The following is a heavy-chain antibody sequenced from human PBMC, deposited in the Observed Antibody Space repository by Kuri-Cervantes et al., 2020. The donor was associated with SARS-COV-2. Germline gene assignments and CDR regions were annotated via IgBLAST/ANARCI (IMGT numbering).Heavy chain of an antibody. CDR2: IYTSGST. Sequence: SETLSLTCTVSGGSISSGSYYWSWIQQPAGKGLEWIGRIYTSGSTNYNPSLKSRVTISVDTSKNQFSLKLSSVTAADTAVYYCAREDSSGYYFDYRGQGTLVTVSS. CDR3: AREDSSGYYFDY. CDR1: GGSISSGSYY. J-gene: IGHJ4*02. V-gene: IGHV4-61*02. D-gene: IGHD3-22*01.